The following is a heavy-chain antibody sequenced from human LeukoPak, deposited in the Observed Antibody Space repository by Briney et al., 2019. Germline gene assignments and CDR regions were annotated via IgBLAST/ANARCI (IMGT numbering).Heavy chain of an antibody. CDR1: GFTFSSYA. D-gene: IGHD6-19*01. CDR3: ARDREAVAGGPFDY. V-gene: IGHV3-30-3*01. Sequence: SGGSLRLSCAASGFTFSSYAMHWVRQAPGKGLEWVAVISYDGSNKYYADSVKGRFTISRDNYKNTLYLQMNSLRAEDTAVYYCARDREAVAGGPFDYWGQGTLVTVSS. CDR2: ISYDGSNK. J-gene: IGHJ4*02.